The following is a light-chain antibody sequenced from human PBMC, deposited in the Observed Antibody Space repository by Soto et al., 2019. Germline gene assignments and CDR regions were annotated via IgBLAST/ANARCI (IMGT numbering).Light chain of an antibody. CDR3: QQYYSTPLT. CDR1: QSVLYSSNNKNY. J-gene: IGKJ4*01. CDR2: WAS. V-gene: IGKV4-1*01. Sequence: ILMTQATDSLAVSLGDRGTINCKSSQSVLYSSNNKNYLAWYQQKPGQPPKLLIYWASTRESGVPDRFSGSGSGTDFTLTISSLQAEDVAVYYCQQYYSTPLTFGGRSKV.